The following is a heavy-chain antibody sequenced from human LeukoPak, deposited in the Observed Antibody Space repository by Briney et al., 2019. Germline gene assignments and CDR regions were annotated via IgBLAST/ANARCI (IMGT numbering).Heavy chain of an antibody. Sequence: SETLSLTCTVSGGSISSSYYYWGWIRQPPGKGLEWIGSIYYSGSTYYNPSLKSRVTISVDTSKNQFSLKLSSVTAADTAVYYCARGGAVAGIYYYGMDVWGQGTTVTVSS. CDR1: GGSISSSYYY. D-gene: IGHD6-19*01. V-gene: IGHV4-39*07. CDR2: IYYSGST. CDR3: ARGGAVAGIYYYGMDV. J-gene: IGHJ6*02.